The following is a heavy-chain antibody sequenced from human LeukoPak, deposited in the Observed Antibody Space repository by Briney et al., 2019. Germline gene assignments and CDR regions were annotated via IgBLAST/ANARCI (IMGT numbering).Heavy chain of an antibody. J-gene: IGHJ6*03. Sequence: GGSLRLSCAASGFTFNIYAMSWVRQAPGKGLEWFSAISGSGGTTYYADSVKDRFTISRDNSKNTLYLQMKSLRAEDTAMYYCAKVARNCSGGSCFYNYYMDVWGKGTTVTVSS. CDR1: GFTFNIYA. CDR3: AKVARNCSGGSCFYNYYMDV. CDR2: ISGSGGTT. V-gene: IGHV3-23*01. D-gene: IGHD2-15*01.